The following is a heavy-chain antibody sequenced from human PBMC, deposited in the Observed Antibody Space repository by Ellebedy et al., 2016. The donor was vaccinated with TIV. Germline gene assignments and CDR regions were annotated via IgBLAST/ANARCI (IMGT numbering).Heavy chain of an antibody. CDR2: IKQDGSEK. D-gene: IGHD6-13*01. Sequence: GGSLRLSCAASGFTFSSFWMSWVRQAPGKGLEWVANIKQDGSEKYYVDSVEGRFAISRDNAKNSLYLQMNSLRGEDTAVYYCARIASSVLDCWGQGSLVSVSS. J-gene: IGHJ4*02. CDR3: ARIASSVLDC. V-gene: IGHV3-7*01. CDR1: GFTFSSFW.